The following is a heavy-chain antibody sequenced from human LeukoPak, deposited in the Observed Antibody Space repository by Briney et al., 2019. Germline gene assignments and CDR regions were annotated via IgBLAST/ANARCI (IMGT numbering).Heavy chain of an antibody. CDR1: GGTFSSYA. Sequence: SVKVSRKASGGTFSSYAISWVRQAPGQGLEWMGRIIPIFGTANYAQKFQGRVTITTDESTSTAYMELSSLRSEDTAVYYCARGTPPYYYDSSGYGLDYWGQGTLVTVSS. V-gene: IGHV1-69*05. CDR2: IIPIFGTA. D-gene: IGHD3-22*01. J-gene: IGHJ4*02. CDR3: ARGTPPYYYDSSGYGLDY.